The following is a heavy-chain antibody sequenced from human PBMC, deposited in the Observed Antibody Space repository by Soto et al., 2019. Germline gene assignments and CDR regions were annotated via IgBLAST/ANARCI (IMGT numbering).Heavy chain of an antibody. J-gene: IGHJ5*02. CDR2: INHSGST. Sequence: QVQLQQWGAGLLKPSETLSLTCAVYGGSFSGYYWSWIHQPPGKGLEWIGEINHSGSTNYNPSLKSRVTISVDTSKNQFSLKLSSVTAADTAVYYCARGNIVVVPAAKRPRWFDPWGQGTLVTVSS. CDR1: GGSFSGYY. CDR3: ARGNIVVVPAAKRPRWFDP. V-gene: IGHV4-34*01. D-gene: IGHD2-2*01.